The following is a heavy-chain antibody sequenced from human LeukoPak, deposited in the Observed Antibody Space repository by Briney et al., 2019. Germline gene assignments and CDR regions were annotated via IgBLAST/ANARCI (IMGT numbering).Heavy chain of an antibody. CDR3: TRGKWELQDAFDI. D-gene: IGHD1-26*01. J-gene: IGHJ3*02. CDR2: INQDGSEK. CDR1: GYTFSTYW. Sequence: GGSLRLSCAASGYTFSTYWMNWVRQAPGKGLEWVANINQDGSEKYYVDSVRGRFTISRDNAKNSLYLQTNSLRAEDTAVYYCTRGKWELQDAFDIWGLGTMVTVSS. V-gene: IGHV3-7*04.